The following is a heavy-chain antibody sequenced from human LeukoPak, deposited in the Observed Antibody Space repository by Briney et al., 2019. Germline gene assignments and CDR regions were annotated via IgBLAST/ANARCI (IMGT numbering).Heavy chain of an antibody. CDR2: INPNSGGI. J-gene: IGHJ6*02. D-gene: IGHD3-10*01. CDR1: GYTFTGYY. V-gene: IGHV1-2*02. CDR3: ASGRRDYGMDV. Sequence: PGGSLRLSCAASGYTFTGYYMHWVRQAPGQGLEWMGWINPNSGGINYAQKFQGRVTMTRDTSISTAYMELSRLRSDDTAVYDCASGRRDYGMDVWGQGTTVTVSS.